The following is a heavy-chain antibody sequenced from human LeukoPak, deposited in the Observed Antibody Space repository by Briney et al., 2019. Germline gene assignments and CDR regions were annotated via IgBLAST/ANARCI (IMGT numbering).Heavy chain of an antibody. CDR3: ARGRGALFDD. J-gene: IGHJ4*02. CDR2: MNPNSGNT. D-gene: IGHD3-10*01. CDR1: GYTFTTYD. V-gene: IGHV1-8*01. Sequence: ASVKVSCKASGYTFTTYDINWVRQATGQGLEWMGWMNPNSGNTGYAQKFQGRVTMTRNTSISTAYMELRSLRSDDTAVYCCARGRGALFDDWGQGTLVTVSS.